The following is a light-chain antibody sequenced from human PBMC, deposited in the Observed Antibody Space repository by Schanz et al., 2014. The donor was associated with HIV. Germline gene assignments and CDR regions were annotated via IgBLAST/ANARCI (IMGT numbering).Light chain of an antibody. V-gene: IGLV1-44*01. J-gene: IGLJ3*02. CDR1: NSXIKKTP. Sequence: QSVLTQPPSASXTPGQRVXXXXXXXNSXIKKTPANRSPPPPGTGPKLLIYATYNRPSGVPDRFSGSGSGTSASLAISGLRSEDEADYYCAGCLXXLNVWVFGGGTKLTVL. CDR2: ATY. CDR3: AGCLXXLNVWV.